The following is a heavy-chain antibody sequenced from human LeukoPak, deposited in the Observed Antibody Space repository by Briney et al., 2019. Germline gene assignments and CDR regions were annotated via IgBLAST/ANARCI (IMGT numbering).Heavy chain of an antibody. Sequence: PGGSLRLSCAASGFNFSSYGMHWHGEPPGKGLEWVAVISYDGSNKYYADIVQGRFTISRDNSKNTLYLQMNSLRAEDTAVYYCAKDRAGVVVPAAWDLDYWGQGTLVNVSS. CDR3: AKDRAGVVVPAAWDLDY. D-gene: IGHD2-2*01. CDR1: GFNFSSYG. CDR2: ISYDGSNK. V-gene: IGHV3-30*18. J-gene: IGHJ4*01.